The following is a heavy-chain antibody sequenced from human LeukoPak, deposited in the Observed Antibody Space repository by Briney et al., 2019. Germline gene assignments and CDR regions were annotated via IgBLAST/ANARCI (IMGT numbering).Heavy chain of an antibody. J-gene: IGHJ4*02. V-gene: IGHV4-59*12. CDR3: ARYDSSGYSPYFDY. CDR2: IYYSGST. D-gene: IGHD3-22*01. CDR1: GGSISSYY. Sequence: SETLSLTCTVSGGSISSYYWSWIRQPPGKGLEWIGYIYYSGSTNYNPSLKSRVTISVDTSKNQFSLKLSSVTAADTAVYYCARYDSSGYSPYFDYWGQGTRVTVSS.